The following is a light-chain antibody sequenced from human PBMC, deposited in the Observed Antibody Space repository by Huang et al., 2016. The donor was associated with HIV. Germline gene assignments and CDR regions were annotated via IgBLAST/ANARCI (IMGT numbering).Light chain of an antibody. V-gene: IGKV2-28*01. CDR2: LAS. J-gene: IGKJ2*01. Sequence: DFVMTQSPLSLPVTPGEPASISCRSSQSLLHNNGYSYVDWYVQKPGQSPQLLIYLASNRAPGVPDRCSGSGSGVDCALKISRVEAEDVGVYYCMQTLQTPYTFGQGTKLEIK. CDR3: MQTLQTPYT. CDR1: QSLLHNNGYSY.